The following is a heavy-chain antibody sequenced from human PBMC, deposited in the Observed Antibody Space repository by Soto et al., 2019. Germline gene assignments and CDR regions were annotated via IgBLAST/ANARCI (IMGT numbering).Heavy chain of an antibody. Sequence: SVKVSCKASGGTFSSYAISWVRQAPGQGLEWMGGIIPIFGTANYAQKFQGRVTITADESTSTAYMELSSLRSEDTAVYYCARDGYSYGNYYYGMDVWGQGTTVTVS. CDR1: GGTFSSYA. CDR3: ARDGYSYGNYYYGMDV. CDR2: IIPIFGTA. J-gene: IGHJ6*02. D-gene: IGHD5-18*01. V-gene: IGHV1-69*13.